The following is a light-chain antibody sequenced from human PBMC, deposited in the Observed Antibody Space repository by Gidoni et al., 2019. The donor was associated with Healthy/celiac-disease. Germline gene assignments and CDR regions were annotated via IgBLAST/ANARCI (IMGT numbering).Light chain of an antibody. CDR3: QQRSNWPPWT. V-gene: IGKV3-11*01. CDR1: QSVSSY. Sequence: EIVLTQSPATLSLSPGERATLSCRASQSVSSYLAWYKQEPGQAPRLLIYDASNRATGIPARFSGSGSWTDFTLTISSLEPEDFAVYYCQQRSNWPPWTFGQGTKVEIK. J-gene: IGKJ1*01. CDR2: DAS.